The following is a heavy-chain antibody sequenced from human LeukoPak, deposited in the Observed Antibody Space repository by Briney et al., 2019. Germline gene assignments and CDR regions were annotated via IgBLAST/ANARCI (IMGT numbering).Heavy chain of an antibody. CDR1: GGSFSGYY. CDR3: ASAMIGVPDDAFDI. Sequence: SETLSLTCAAYGGSFSGYYWSWIRQPPGKGLEWIGEINHRGGTNYNPSLKSRVTISVDTSKNQFSLKLSSVTAADTAVYYCASAMIGVPDDAFDIWGQGTMVTVSS. J-gene: IGHJ3*02. V-gene: IGHV4-34*01. D-gene: IGHD3-22*01. CDR2: INHRGGT.